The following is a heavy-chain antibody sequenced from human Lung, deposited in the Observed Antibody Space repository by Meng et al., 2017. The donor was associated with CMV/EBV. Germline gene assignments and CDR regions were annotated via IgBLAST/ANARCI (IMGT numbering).Heavy chain of an antibody. CDR2: ISSSGSTI. CDR1: GFTFSDYY. Sequence: GESLKISCAASGFTFSDYYMSWIRQAPGKGLEWVSYISSSGSTIYYADSVKGRFTISRDNAKNPLYLQMNSLRAEDTAVYYCASRATGYSSSYIDYWGQGXLVTVSS. CDR3: ASRATGYSSSYIDY. V-gene: IGHV3-11*04. J-gene: IGHJ4*02. D-gene: IGHD6-6*01.